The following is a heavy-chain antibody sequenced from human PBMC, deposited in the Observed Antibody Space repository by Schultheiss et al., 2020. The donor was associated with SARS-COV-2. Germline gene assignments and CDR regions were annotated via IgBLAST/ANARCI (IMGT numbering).Heavy chain of an antibody. D-gene: IGHD3-3*01. CDR1: GFTVSSNY. CDR2: ISYDGSNK. CDR3: VCEWLFRYYGMDV. J-gene: IGHJ6*02. V-gene: IGHV3-30*03. Sequence: GGSLRLSCAASGFTVSSNYMSWVRQAPGKGLEWVAVISYDGSNKYYADSVKGRFTISRDNSKNTLYLQMNSLRAEDTAVYYCVCEWLFRYYGMDVWGQGTTVTVSS.